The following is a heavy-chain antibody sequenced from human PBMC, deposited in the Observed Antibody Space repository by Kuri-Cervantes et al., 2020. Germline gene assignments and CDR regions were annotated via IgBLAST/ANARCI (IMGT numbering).Heavy chain of an antibody. CDR3: AKGYDSSGEYYFDY. Sequence: GESLKISCAASGFTFSSYGMNWVRQAPGKGLEWVSYISSGSSTIHYAEPVKGRFTISRDNAKSSLYLQMNSLRDEDTAVYYCAKGYDSSGEYYFDYWGQGTLVTVSS. J-gene: IGHJ4*02. CDR1: GFTFSSYG. D-gene: IGHD3-22*01. V-gene: IGHV3-48*02. CDR2: ISSGSSTI.